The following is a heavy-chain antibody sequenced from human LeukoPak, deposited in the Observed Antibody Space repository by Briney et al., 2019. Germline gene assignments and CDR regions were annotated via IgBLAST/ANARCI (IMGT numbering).Heavy chain of an antibody. Sequence: GGSLRLSCAASGFTFSSYTMSWVRQAPGEGLEWLSAISGRGESTFYAPSVKGRFAISRDNSDNTLYLQMSSLRVDGTAVYLCAKERQTGDYFTSDYWGQGTLVTVSS. CDR1: GFTFSSYT. CDR3: AKERQTGDYFTSDY. CDR2: ISGRGEST. V-gene: IGHV3-23*01. J-gene: IGHJ4*02. D-gene: IGHD4-17*01.